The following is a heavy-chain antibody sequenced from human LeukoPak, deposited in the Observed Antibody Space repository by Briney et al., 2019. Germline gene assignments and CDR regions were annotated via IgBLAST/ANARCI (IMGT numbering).Heavy chain of an antibody. J-gene: IGHJ4*02. D-gene: IGHD6-13*01. CDR1: GYTFTGYY. CDR2: INPNSGGT. Sequence: ASVKVSCKASGYTFTGYYMHWVRQAPGQGLEWMGWINPNSGGTNYAQKFQGRVTITADESTSTAYMEMSNLTSDDTAVYYCARAVPEQELVRGAFDYWGQGILVTVSS. CDR3: ARAVPEQELVRGAFDY. V-gene: IGHV1-2*02.